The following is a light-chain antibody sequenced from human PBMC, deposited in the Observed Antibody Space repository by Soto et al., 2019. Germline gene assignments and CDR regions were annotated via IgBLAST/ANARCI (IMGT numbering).Light chain of an antibody. V-gene: IGLV1-40*01. Sequence: QSVLTQPPSVSGAPGQRVTISCTGSSSNIGAHYDVHWYQQLPGTAPKLLIYSNSIRPSGVPVRFSGSQSGTSASLAITGLQAEDEADYYCQSYDSSLSAVVFGGGTKLTVL. CDR3: QSYDSSLSAVV. J-gene: IGLJ2*01. CDR1: SSNIGAHYD. CDR2: SNS.